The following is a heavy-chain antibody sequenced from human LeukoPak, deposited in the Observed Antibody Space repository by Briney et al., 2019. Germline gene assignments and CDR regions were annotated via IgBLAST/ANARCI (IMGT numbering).Heavy chain of an antibody. J-gene: IGHJ4*02. CDR3: ATADGESFYFDS. CDR1: GGSVSRGGYY. V-gene: IGHV4-31*03. CDR2: TSYSEGT. Sequence: SETLSLTCTVSGGSVSRGGYYCNWIRQHPGKGLEWIGFTSYSEGTYYNPSLMSRITISVDISQNQFSLKMRDVTAADTAVYFCATADGESFYFDSWGQGALVAVSS. D-gene: IGHD3-10*01.